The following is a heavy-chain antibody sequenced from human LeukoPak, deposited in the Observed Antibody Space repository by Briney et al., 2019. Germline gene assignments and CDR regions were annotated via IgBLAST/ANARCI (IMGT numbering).Heavy chain of an antibody. CDR3: ARGLRVGATRIGAFDI. Sequence: ASVKVSCKASGYTFTSYGISWVRQAPGQGLEWMGWISAYNGNTNYAQKLQGRVTMTTDTSTSTDYMELRSLRSDDTAVYYCARGLRVGATRIGAFDIWGQGTMVTVSS. J-gene: IGHJ3*02. V-gene: IGHV1-18*01. D-gene: IGHD1-26*01. CDR2: ISAYNGNT. CDR1: GYTFTSYG.